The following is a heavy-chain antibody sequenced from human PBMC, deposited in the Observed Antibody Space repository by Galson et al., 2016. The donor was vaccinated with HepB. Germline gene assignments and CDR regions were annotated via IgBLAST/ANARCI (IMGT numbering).Heavy chain of an antibody. CDR2: ISSYRGTV. V-gene: IGHV1-18*04. D-gene: IGHD5-18*01. CDR3: ARDASHSDSSDI. CDR1: GYTFTRFG. J-gene: IGHJ3*02. Sequence: SVKVSCKASGYTFTRFGISWVRQAPGQGLEWMGWISSYRGTVKFAQKFQGRVSMTTDTSTSTVSMDLRNLTSDDTALYYRARDASHSDSSDIWGQGTMVTVSS.